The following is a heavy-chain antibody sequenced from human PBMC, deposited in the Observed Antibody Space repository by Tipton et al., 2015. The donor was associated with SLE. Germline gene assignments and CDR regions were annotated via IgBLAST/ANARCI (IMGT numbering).Heavy chain of an antibody. V-gene: IGHV5-10-1*01. J-gene: IGHJ4*02. CDR3: ATSRVGDRYFDY. CDR1: GYSFTSYW. Sequence: QSGAEVKKPGESLRISCKGSGYSFTSYWISWVRQMPGKGLEWMGRIDPSDSYTNYSPSFQGHVTISADKSISTAYLQWSSLKASDTAMYYCATSRVGDRYFDYWGQGTLVTVSS. D-gene: IGHD3-16*01. CDR2: IDPSDSYT.